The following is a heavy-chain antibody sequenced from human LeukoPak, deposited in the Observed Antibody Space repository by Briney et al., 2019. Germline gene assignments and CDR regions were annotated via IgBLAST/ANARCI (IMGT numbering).Heavy chain of an antibody. CDR2: IHPNGGAA. Sequence: ASVKVSCKASGYTFSDYYINWVRRAPGQGLEWMGWIHPNGGAATYTQKFQGRVTMTRDTSINTAYMELSRLRSDDTAVYCCARDRGGGRPGWYNGMDVWGQGTTVIVSS. D-gene: IGHD1-26*01. CDR1: GYTFSDYY. V-gene: IGHV1-2*02. CDR3: ARDRGGGRPGWYNGMDV. J-gene: IGHJ6*02.